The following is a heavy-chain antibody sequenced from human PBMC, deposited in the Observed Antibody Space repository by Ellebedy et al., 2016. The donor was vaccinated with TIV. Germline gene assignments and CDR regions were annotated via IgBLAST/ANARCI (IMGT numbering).Heavy chain of an antibody. CDR2: INPTGGNT. V-gene: IGHV1-46*01. CDR3: ARDQDGSGSYGGY. J-gene: IGHJ4*02. CDR1: EYTFINYY. Sequence: ASVKVSCKASEYTFINYYMHWVRQAPGQGLVWMGIINPTGGNTNYAQRFQGRVSMTTDTSTSIVYMELSSLRSDDTAVYYCARDQDGSGSYGGYWGPGTQVTVSS. D-gene: IGHD3-10*01.